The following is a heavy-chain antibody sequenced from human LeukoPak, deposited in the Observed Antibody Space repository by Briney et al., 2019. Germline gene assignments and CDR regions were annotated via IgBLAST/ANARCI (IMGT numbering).Heavy chain of an antibody. D-gene: IGHD3-3*01. V-gene: IGHV4-39*07. CDR3: ARDLFRDFWSSYWDGIDY. CDR2: IYYSGST. J-gene: IGHJ4*02. CDR1: GGSISSSSYY. Sequence: SETLSLTCTVSGGSISSSSYYWGWIRQPPGKGLEWIGSIYYSGSTYYNPSLKSRVTISVDTSKNQFSLKLSSVTAADTAVYYCARDLFRDFWSSYWDGIDYWGQGTLVTVSS.